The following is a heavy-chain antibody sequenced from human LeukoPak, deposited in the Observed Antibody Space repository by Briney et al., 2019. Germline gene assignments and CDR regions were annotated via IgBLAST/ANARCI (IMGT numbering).Heavy chain of an antibody. D-gene: IGHD6-6*01. CDR2: IIPIFGTA. CDR3: ARLPAARPLNFDY. CDR1: GGTFSSYA. J-gene: IGHJ4*02. Sequence: PVKVSCKASGGTFSSYAISWVRQAPGQGLEWMGGIIPIFGTANYAQKFQGRVTITADESTSTAYMELSSLRSEDTAVYYCARLPAARPLNFDYWGQGTLVTVSS. V-gene: IGHV1-69*13.